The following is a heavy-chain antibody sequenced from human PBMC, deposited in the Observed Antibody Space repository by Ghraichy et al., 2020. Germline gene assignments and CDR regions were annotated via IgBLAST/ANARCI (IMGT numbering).Heavy chain of an antibody. CDR1: GGSISSSSYY. J-gene: IGHJ6*02. Sequence: SQTLSLTCTVSGGSISSSSYYWGWIRQPPGKGLEWIGSIYYSGSTYYNPSLKSRVTISVDTSKNQFSLKLSSVTAADTAVYYCARGYSSGWYKVPYYYYGMDVWGQGTTVTVSS. D-gene: IGHD6-19*01. CDR2: IYYSGST. V-gene: IGHV4-39*01. CDR3: ARGYSSGWYKVPYYYYGMDV.